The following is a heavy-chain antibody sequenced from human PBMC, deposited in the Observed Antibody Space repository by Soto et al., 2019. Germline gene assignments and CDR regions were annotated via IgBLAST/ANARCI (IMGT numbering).Heavy chain of an antibody. CDR1: GGTFGSYA. CDR3: ARSQGSSTSLEIYYYYYYGMDV. D-gene: IGHD2-2*01. J-gene: IGHJ6*02. Sequence: ASVKVSCKASGGTFGSYAISWVRQAPGQGPEWMGGIIPITGTANYAQKFQGRVTITADESTSTASMQLSSLRSEDTAVYYCARSQGSSTSLEIYYYYYYGMDVWGQGTTVTVS. CDR2: IIPITGTA. V-gene: IGHV1-69*13.